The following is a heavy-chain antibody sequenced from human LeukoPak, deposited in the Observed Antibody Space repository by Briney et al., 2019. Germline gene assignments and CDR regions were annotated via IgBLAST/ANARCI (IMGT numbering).Heavy chain of an antibody. CDR3: ARAVIPRDCNNLRCYFCDN. D-gene: IGHD2/OR15-2a*01. J-gene: IGHJ4*02. V-gene: IGHV3-48*03. CDR2: INRGSTDI. Sequence: GGSLRLSCAASGFTLSNYEMNWVRQAPGKGLEWVSYINRGSTDIQYADSVKGRFTISRDNAKNTLYLQMNSLRAEDAAVYYCARAVIPRDCNNLRCYFCDNWGQGTLVTVSS. CDR1: GFTLSNYE.